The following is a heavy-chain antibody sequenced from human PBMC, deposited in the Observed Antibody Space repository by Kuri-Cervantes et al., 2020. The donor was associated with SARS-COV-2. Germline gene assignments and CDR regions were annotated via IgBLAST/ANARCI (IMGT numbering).Heavy chain of an antibody. CDR2: IWYGGSNK. V-gene: IGHV3-33*08. J-gene: IGHJ4*02. CDR3: ARGSVVPAANDY. Sequence: GESLKISCAASGFTFSSYGMHWVRQAPGKGLEWVAVIWYGGSNKYYADSVKGRFTISRDNSKNTLYLQMNSLRAEDTAVYYCARGSVVPAANDYWGQGTLVTVSS. CDR1: GFTFSSYG. D-gene: IGHD2-2*01.